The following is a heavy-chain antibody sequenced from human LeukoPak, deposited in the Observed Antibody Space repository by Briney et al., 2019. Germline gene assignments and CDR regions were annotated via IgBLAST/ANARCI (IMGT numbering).Heavy chain of an antibody. CDR3: AKEGSRGYSYGSFDY. V-gene: IGHV3-23*01. Sequence: GGSLRPSCAASGFTFSSYGMSWVRQAPGKGLEWVSAISGSGGSTYYADSVKGRFTISRDNSKNTLYLQMNSLRAEDTAVYYCAKEGSRGYSYGSFDYWGQGTLVTVSS. CDR2: ISGSGGST. J-gene: IGHJ4*02. CDR1: GFTFSSYG. D-gene: IGHD5-18*01.